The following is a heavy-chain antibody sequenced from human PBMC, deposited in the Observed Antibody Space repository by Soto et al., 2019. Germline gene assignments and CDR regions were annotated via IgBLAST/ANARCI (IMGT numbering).Heavy chain of an antibody. CDR2: ISSSGANT. D-gene: IGHD2-2*01. Sequence: GGSLSLSCSASGFTFSIYAMTWVRQTPGKGLQWVSSISSSGANTHYADSVKGRFTISRDNSKNTLYLQMNSLKAEDTAIYYCVKERMEQYQVLPFFEYWGQGTQVTVS. CDR1: GFTFSIYA. V-gene: IGHV3-23*01. J-gene: IGHJ4*02. CDR3: VKERMEQYQVLPFFEY.